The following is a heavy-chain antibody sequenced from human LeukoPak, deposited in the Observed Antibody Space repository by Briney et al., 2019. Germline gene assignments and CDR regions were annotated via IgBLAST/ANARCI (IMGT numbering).Heavy chain of an antibody. V-gene: IGHV3-23*01. CDR1: GFTFSNYA. CDR3: VKGAQVESSGWFN. D-gene: IGHD6-19*01. J-gene: IGHJ4*02. CDR2: ISGGGGRT. Sequence: GGSLRLSCTASGFTFSNYAMGWVRQAQGKGLEWVSVISGGGGRTYYVDSVKGRFTISRDNSKNTLYLQMSSLRAEDTAVYYCVKGAQVESSGWFNWGQGTLVTVSS.